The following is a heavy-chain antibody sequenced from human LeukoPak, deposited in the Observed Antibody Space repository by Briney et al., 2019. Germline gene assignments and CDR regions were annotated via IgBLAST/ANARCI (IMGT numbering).Heavy chain of an antibody. D-gene: IGHD2-2*01. Sequence: MPSETLSLTCTVSGGSISSGDYYWSWIRQPPGKGLEWIGYIYYSGSTYYNPSLKSRVTISVDTSKNQFSLQLSSVTAADTAVYYCARHYGAGIVVVPAAIDYWGQGTLVTVSS. V-gene: IGHV4-30-4*01. CDR1: GGSISSGDYY. CDR3: ARHYGAGIVVVPAAIDY. CDR2: IYYSGST. J-gene: IGHJ4*02.